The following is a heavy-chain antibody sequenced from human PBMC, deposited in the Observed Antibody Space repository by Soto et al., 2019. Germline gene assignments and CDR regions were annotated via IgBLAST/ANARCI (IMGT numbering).Heavy chain of an antibody. CDR3: AGIYSGSPGGTLRY. CDR2: IYYSGST. CDR1: GGSISSGGYY. J-gene: IGHJ4*02. D-gene: IGHD1-26*01. Sequence: QVQLQESGPGLVKPSQTLSLTCTVSGGSISSGGYYWSWIRQHPGKGLEWIGYIYYSGSTYYNPSVTSRVTISGDTSKNQCSMKLSSVTAADTAVYYCAGIYSGSPGGTLRYWGQGTLVTVSS. V-gene: IGHV4-31*03.